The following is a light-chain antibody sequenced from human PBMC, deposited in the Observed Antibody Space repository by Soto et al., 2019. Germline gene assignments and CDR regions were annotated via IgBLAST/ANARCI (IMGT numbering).Light chain of an antibody. Sequence: AMTQPASVSGSPGNSISISCTGNSTDVGGYVFVSWYKHQPGTAPKLLISEVSKRPSGVSDRFSGSKSGDTASLTISGLQAEEEADYYCSSYRSGTTVALGSGTKVTVL. V-gene: IGLV2-14*01. CDR1: STDVGGYVF. CDR2: EVS. J-gene: IGLJ1*01. CDR3: SSYRSGTTVA.